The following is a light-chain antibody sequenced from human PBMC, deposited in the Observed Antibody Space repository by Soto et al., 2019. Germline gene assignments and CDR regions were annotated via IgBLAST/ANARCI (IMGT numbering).Light chain of an antibody. CDR3: QRYGRLPFT. CDR2: GTF. V-gene: IGKV1-33*01. J-gene: IGKJ3*01. Sequence: DIQMTQSPSSLSASVGDRVTITCQASQHISNYLNWYQQKPGKAPKLLIYGTFNLETGVPSRFSGSGSARDFTLTISSLKPEDIATYHCQRYGRLPFTFGPGTKV. CDR1: QHISNY.